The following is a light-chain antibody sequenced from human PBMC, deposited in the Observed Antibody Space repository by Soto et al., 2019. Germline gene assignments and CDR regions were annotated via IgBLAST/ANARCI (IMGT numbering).Light chain of an antibody. V-gene: IGLV2-14*01. CDR1: SSDVDGYNY. Sequence: QSALTQPASVSGSPGQSITISCTGTSSDVDGYNYVSWYQQHPGKAPKLMIYDVSNRPSGVSNRFSGSKSGNTASLTISGLQAEDEADYYCSSYTSSSTRVFGGGTKVTVL. J-gene: IGLJ2*01. CDR3: SSYTSSSTRV. CDR2: DVS.